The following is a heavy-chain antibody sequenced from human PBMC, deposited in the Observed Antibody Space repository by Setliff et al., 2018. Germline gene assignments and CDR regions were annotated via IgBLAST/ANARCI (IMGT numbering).Heavy chain of an antibody. CDR3: ARSRYYDSSCNNYGLDY. J-gene: IGHJ4*02. D-gene: IGHD3-22*01. CDR1: GGAVSGFY. CDR2: ISHNGRV. V-gene: IGHV4-34*01. Sequence: SETLSLTCDFKGGAVSGFYWSWIRQTPGKDLEWIGEISHNGRVSSSPSLKSRVTISVDRAKNHFSLKLTSVTAADTAMYYCARSRYYDSSCNNYGLDYWGQGTLVTVSS.